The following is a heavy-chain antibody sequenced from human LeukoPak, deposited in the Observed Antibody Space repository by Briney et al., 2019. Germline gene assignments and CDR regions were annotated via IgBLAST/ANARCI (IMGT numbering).Heavy chain of an antibody. CDR2: ISWNSGSI. D-gene: IGHD6-19*01. CDR1: GFTFDDYA. CDR3: AKAATPTPRYSSGWYYFDY. Sequence: QSGGSLRLSCAASGFTFDDYAMHWVRQAPGKGLEWVSGISWNSGSIGYAGSVKGRFTISRDNAKNSLYLQMNSLRAEDTALYYCAKAATPTPRYSSGWYYFDYWGQGTLVTVSS. V-gene: IGHV3-9*01. J-gene: IGHJ4*02.